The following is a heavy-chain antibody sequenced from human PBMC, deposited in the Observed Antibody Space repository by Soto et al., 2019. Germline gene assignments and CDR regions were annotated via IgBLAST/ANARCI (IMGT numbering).Heavy chain of an antibody. V-gene: IGHV4-30-4*01. J-gene: IGHJ4*02. CDR3: AREVYYYDSSGNLGGYYYFDY. D-gene: IGHD3-22*01. Sequence: SETLSLTCTVSGGSINNGDYYWSWIRQPPEKGLEWIGYIYYSGSTYYNPSLKSRVTISVDTSKNQFSLKLSSVTAADTAVYYCAREVYYYDSSGNLGGYYYFDYWGQGTLVTVSS. CDR2: IYYSGST. CDR1: GGSINNGDYY.